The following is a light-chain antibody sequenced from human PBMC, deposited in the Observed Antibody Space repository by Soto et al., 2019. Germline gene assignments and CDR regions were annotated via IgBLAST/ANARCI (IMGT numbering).Light chain of an antibody. V-gene: IGLV4-60*02. CDR3: ETWDSNILV. CDR2: LEAGGSY. CDR1: SGHSSYI. J-gene: IGLJ2*01. Sequence: QPVLTQSSSASASLGSSVKLTCTLSSGHSSYIIAWHQQQPGKAPRYLMKLEAGGSYNKGSGVPDRFSGSSSGADRYLTISNLQFEDEADYYFETWDSNILVFGGGTKLTVL.